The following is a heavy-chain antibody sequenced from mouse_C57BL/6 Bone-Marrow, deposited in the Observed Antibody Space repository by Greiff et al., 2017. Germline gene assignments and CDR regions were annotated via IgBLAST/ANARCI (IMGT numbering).Heavy chain of an antibody. Sequence: EVKLVESGGDLVKPGGSLKLSCAASGFTFSSYGMSWVRQTPDKRLEWVATISSGGSYTYYPDSVKGRFTISRDNAKNTLYLQMSSLKSEDTAMYYCASSFYDYDGAWFAYWGQGTLVTVSA. CDR2: ISSGGSYT. CDR3: ASSFYDYDGAWFAY. V-gene: IGHV5-6*01. D-gene: IGHD2-4*01. J-gene: IGHJ3*01. CDR1: GFTFSSYG.